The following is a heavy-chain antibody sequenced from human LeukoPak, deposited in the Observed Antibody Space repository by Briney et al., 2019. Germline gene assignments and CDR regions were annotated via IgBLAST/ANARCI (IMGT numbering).Heavy chain of an antibody. J-gene: IGHJ4*01. CDR1: GDSIRSYY. CDR3: ASHGSSGHDPLT. V-gene: IGHV4-59*08. Sequence: SETLSLTCTVSGDSIRSYYWNWIRRPPGKGLEWIGYIYYTGSTSYNPSLKSRVTIPLDTSKSQFSLRLTSVTAADTAVYYCASHGSSGHDPLTWGQGTLVTVSS. CDR2: IYYTGST. D-gene: IGHD5-12*01.